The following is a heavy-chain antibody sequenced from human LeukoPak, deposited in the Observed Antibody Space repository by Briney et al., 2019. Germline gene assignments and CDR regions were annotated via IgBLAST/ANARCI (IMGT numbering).Heavy chain of an antibody. J-gene: IGHJ6*03. V-gene: IGHV4-61*02. CDR1: GGSISSGSYY. D-gene: IGHD3-3*02. CDR3: ARDKRFSYYYYMDV. Sequence: PSETLSLTCTVSGGSISSGSYYWSWIRQPAGTGLEWIGRIYTSGSTNYNPSLKSRVTISVDTSKNQFSLKLSSVTAADTAVYYCARDKRFSYYYYMDVWGKGTTVTVSS. CDR2: IYTSGST.